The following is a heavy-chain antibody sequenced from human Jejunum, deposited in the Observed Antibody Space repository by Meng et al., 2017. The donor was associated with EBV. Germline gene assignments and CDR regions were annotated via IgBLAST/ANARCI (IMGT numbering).Heavy chain of an antibody. V-gene: IGHV2-5*02. D-gene: IGHD1-26*01. J-gene: IGHJ4*02. CDR3: AHKGSGSYPLDY. CDR1: GFSLTTNGVG. CDR2: IYWDDSR. Sequence: QTPLKASGPTLVKPTPTLPLPCTFSGFSLTTNGVGVGWIRQPPGKALEWLAVIYWDDSRLYSPSLNSRLTITKDTSKSQVVLTMTDMDPVDTATYYCAHKGSGSYPLDYWGQGTLVTVSS.